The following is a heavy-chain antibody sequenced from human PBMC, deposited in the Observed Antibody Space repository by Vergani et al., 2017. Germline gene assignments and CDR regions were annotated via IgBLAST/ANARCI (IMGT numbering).Heavy chain of an antibody. V-gene: IGHV1-58*02. Sequence: QMQLVQSGPEVKKPGTSVKVSCKASGFTFTSSAMQWVRQARGQRLEWIGWIVVGSGNTNYAQKFQERVTITRDMSTSTAYMELSSLRSEDTAVYYCARDRQEAVADNWFDPWGQGTLVTVSS. CDR1: GFTFTSSA. CDR3: ARDRQEAVADNWFDP. D-gene: IGHD6-19*01. J-gene: IGHJ5*02. CDR2: IVVGSGNT.